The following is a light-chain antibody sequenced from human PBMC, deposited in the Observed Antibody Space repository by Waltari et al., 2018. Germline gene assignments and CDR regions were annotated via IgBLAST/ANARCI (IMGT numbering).Light chain of an antibody. J-gene: IGKJ1*01. CDR1: QDISNY. V-gene: IGKV1-33*01. CDR2: DAS. CDR3: QQYDNLPWT. Sequence: DIQMTQSPSSLSASVGDRVTITCQASQDISNYLNWYQQKPEKAPKLLIYDASNLETGVPSRFSGSGSGTDFTFTISSLQPEDNATYYCQQYDNLPWTFGQGTKVEIK.